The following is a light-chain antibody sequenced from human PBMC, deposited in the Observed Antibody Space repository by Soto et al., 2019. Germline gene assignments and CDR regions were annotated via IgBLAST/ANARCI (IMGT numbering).Light chain of an antibody. CDR2: AAS. CDR3: QQSTGSPYT. CDR1: QTIDTY. Sequence: DIQMTQSPSSLSASVGDRVTITCRASQTIDTYLNWYQQNPGKAPKLLIYAASTLQNVVPSRFSGSGSGTDFPLTISSLQPEDFATYYCQQSTGSPYTFGQGTKLEIK. J-gene: IGKJ2*01. V-gene: IGKV1-39*01.